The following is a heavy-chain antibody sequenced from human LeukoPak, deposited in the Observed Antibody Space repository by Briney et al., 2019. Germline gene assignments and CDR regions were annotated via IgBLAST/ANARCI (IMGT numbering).Heavy chain of an antibody. D-gene: IGHD6-19*01. V-gene: IGHV4-59*08. CDR1: GGSISIYY. J-gene: IGHJ4*02. CDR3: ARHPSAVAGKTFDC. CDR2: IYYSGST. Sequence: SETLSLTCTVSGGSISIYYWSWIRQPPGKGLEWIGYIYYSGSTNYNPSLKTRVTMSVDTSKNQFSLTLRSVTAADTAVYYCARHPSAVAGKTFDCWGQGTLVTVSS.